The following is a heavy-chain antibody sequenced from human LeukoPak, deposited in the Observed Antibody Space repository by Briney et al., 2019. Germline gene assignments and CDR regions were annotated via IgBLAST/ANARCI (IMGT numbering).Heavy chain of an antibody. J-gene: IGHJ4*02. V-gene: IGHV1-8*01. CDR1: GYTFSSYD. CDR3: AREPRRFGD. Sequence: RASVKVSCKASGYTFSSYDINWVRQATGQGLEWLGYMNPNSGYTGYAQKFQGRVTITSDTSINTAYMELSSLRSEDTAVYYCAREPRRFGDWGQGTLVTVSS. CDR2: MNPNSGYT. D-gene: IGHD3-10*01.